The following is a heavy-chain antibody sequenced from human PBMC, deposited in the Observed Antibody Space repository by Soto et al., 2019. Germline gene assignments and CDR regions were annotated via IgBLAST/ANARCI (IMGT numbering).Heavy chain of an antibody. Sequence: PRESLKISCKGTGHRFSISWISWVRQKPGKGLEGLGKVYPIDSDVRYSPACEGQVTISPDNSINSVYLQLLKLKTADIAIDYCTKGATSPFDSSGQGIRVIVSS. CDR2: VYPIDSDV. CDR3: TKGATSPFDS. J-gene: IGHJ4*02. V-gene: IGHV5-51*01. D-gene: IGHD3-16*01. CDR1: GHRFSISW.